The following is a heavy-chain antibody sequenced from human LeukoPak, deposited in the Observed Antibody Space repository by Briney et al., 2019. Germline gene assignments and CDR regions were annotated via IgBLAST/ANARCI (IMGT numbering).Heavy chain of an antibody. CDR2: IIPIFGTA. J-gene: IGHJ4*02. CDR1: GGTFSSYA. Sequence: SVKVSCKASGGTFSSYAISWVRQAPGQGLEWMGGIIPIFGTANYAQKFQGRVTITADESTSTAYIELSSLRSEDTAVYYCAREGSIAAAGNYFDYWGQGTLVTVSS. V-gene: IGHV1-69*13. D-gene: IGHD6-13*01. CDR3: AREGSIAAAGNYFDY.